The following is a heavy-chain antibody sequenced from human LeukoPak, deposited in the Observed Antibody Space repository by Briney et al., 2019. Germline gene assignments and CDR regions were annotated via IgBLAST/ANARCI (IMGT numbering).Heavy chain of an antibody. Sequence: GGSLRLSCAASGFTVSSNYMSWVRQAPGKGLEWVSVIYSGGSTYYADSVKGRFTISRDNSTNTLYLQMNSLRAEDTAVYYCARDGSSPYYYYMDVWGKGTTVTVSS. CDR2: IYSGGST. CDR3: ARDGSSPYYYYMDV. CDR1: GFTVSSNY. J-gene: IGHJ6*03. D-gene: IGHD3-10*01. V-gene: IGHV3-53*01.